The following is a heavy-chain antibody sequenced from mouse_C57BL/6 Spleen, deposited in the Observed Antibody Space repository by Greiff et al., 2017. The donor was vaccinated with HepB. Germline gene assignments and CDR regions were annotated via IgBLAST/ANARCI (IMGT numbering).Heavy chain of an antibody. CDR3: APLVLREFHYFGD. J-gene: IGHJ2*01. CDR2: IDPEDGET. D-gene: IGHD1-1*01. Sequence: EVKLVESGAELVKPGASVKLSCTASGFNIKDYYMHWVKQRTEQGLEWIGRIDPEDGETKYAPKFQGKATITADTSSNTAYLQLSSLTSEDTAVYYCAPLVLREFHYFGDWGQGTTLTVSS. CDR1: GFNIKDYY. V-gene: IGHV14-2*01.